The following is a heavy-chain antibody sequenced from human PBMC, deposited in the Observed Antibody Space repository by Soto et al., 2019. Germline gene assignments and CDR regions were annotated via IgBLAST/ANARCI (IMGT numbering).Heavy chain of an antibody. CDR3: ARSGGIRHDNWVDP. CDR2: ISGTTGII. D-gene: IGHD4-17*01. J-gene: IGHJ5*02. Sequence: GGSLRLSCVASGFTFSTYGMNWVRQAPGKGLDWVAYISGTTGIIHYTDPGKGRFTISRDNAEDSVYLKMNSLKDEDTAEYYCARSGGIRHDNWVDPWGQGTLVTVSS. CDR1: GFTFSTYG. V-gene: IGHV3-48*02.